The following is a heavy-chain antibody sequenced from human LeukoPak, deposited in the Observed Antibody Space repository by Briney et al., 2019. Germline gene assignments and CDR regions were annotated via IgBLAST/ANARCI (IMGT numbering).Heavy chain of an antibody. D-gene: IGHD3-22*01. CDR3: TRPYYYDSSGYPDY. CDR2: IYHSGST. Sequence: PSETLSLTCTVSGYSISSGYYWGWIRQPPGKGLEWIGSIYHSGSTYYNPSLKSRVTTSVDTSKNQFSLKLTSVTAADTAVYYCTRPYYYDSSGYPDYWGQGTLVTVSS. CDR1: GYSISSGYY. V-gene: IGHV4-38-2*02. J-gene: IGHJ4*02.